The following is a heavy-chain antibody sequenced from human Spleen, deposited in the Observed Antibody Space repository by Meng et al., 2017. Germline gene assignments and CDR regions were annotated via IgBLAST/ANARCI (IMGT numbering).Heavy chain of an antibody. J-gene: IGHJ4*02. CDR2: ISENAGST. D-gene: IGHD5-24*01. V-gene: IGHV3-23*04. Sequence: VQLVESGGGLVKPGGSLRLSCAASGFTFRTYAMTWVRQAPGKGLEWISTISENAGSTYYADSVRGRFTISRDNSKSTLYLQMNSLRVDDTAVYHCARWTSHYDFWGQGTLVTVSS. CDR1: GFTFRTYA. CDR3: ARWTSHYDF.